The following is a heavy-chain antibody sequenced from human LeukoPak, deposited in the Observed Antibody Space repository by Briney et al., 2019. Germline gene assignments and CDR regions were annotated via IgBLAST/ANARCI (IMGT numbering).Heavy chain of an antibody. V-gene: IGHV4-59*03. CDR2: IHYSGSS. J-gene: IGHJ5*01. D-gene: IGHD2-8*01. Sequence: PSETLSLTCTVSGDSTSNFYWNWLRQSPGKRLEWIGNIHYSGSSVYNPSLKSRVTISIDTSRRQFFLKLNSVTAADTAVYFCALAPNSNWFDFWGPGTLVTVSS. CDR1: GDSTSNFY. CDR3: ALAPNSNWFDF.